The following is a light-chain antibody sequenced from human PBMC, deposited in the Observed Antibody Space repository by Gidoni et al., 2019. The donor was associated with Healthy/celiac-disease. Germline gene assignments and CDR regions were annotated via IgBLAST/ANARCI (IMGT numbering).Light chain of an antibody. CDR2: AAS. CDR1: QSISSY. CDR3: QQSYSTPPVT. V-gene: IGKV1-39*01. Sequence: DIQMTQSPSSLSASVGDRVTSTCRASQSISSYLNWYQQKPGKAPKLLIYAASSLQSGVPSRFSGSGSGTDFTLTISSLQPEDFATYYCQQSYSTPPVTFGQGTKVEIK. J-gene: IGKJ1*01.